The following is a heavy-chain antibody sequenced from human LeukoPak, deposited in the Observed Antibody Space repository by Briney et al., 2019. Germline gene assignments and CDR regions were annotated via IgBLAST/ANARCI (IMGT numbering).Heavy chain of an antibody. V-gene: IGHV3-74*01. CDR3: VSFYETY. Sequence: GGSLRLSCAASGNSWMHWVRQAPGKGLVWVSHINGDGSWTTYADSVKGRFTISKDNAKNTVYLQMNNLRAEDTAVYYCVSFYETYWGRGTLVTVSS. D-gene: IGHD2-2*01. J-gene: IGHJ4*02. CDR1: GNSW. CDR2: INGDGSWT.